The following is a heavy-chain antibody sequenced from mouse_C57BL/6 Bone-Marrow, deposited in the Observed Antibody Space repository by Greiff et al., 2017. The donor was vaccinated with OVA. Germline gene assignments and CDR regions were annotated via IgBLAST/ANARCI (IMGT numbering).Heavy chain of an antibody. CDR3: VREGGGLRRFDY. CDR1: GFTFNTYA. D-gene: IGHD2-4*01. Sequence: EVQLQQSGGGLVQPKGSLKLSCAASGFTFNTYAMHWVRQAPGQGLEWVARIRSKSSNYASYYAVSVKDRFTISRDDSPSILYLQMNNLKTEDTAVDYGVREGGGLRRFDYWGQGTTLTVSS. V-gene: IGHV10-3*01. J-gene: IGHJ2*01. CDR2: IRSKSSNYAS.